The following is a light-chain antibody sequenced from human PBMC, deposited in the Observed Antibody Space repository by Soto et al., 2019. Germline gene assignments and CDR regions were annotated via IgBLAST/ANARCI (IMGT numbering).Light chain of an antibody. J-gene: IGLJ2*01. Sequence: QSALTQPASLSGSPGQSITISCTGTSSDVGDYNYVSWYQQHPDKAPKLMIYEVSNRPSGVSSRFSGSKSGNTASLTISGLQAEDEADYYCSSYTSSGTVVFGGGTKLTVL. CDR2: EVS. CDR1: SSDVGDYNY. CDR3: SSYTSSGTVV. V-gene: IGLV2-14*01.